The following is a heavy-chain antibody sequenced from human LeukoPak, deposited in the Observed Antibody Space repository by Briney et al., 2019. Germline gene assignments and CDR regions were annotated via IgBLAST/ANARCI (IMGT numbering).Heavy chain of an antibody. CDR3: ARGAHYYYDSSGYYGDLAY. CDR2: INTNTGNP. V-gene: IGHV7-4-1*02. J-gene: IGHJ4*02. Sequence: ASVKVSCKASGYTFTSYAMNWVRQAPGQGLEWMGWINTNTGNPTYAQGFTGRFVFSLDTSVSTAYLQISSLKAEDTAVYYCARGAHYYYDSSGYYGDLAYWGQGTLVTGSS. CDR1: GYTFTSYA. D-gene: IGHD3-22*01.